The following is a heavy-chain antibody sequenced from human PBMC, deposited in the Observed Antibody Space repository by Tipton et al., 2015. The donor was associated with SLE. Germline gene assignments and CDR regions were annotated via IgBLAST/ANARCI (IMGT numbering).Heavy chain of an antibody. CDR2: INTNSGGT. V-gene: IGHV1-2*02. Sequence: QVQLVQSGAEVKKPGASVEVSCKASGYPFTGYYMHWVRQAPGQGLEWMGWINTNSGGTNYAQKFQGRVTMTSDTSISTAYMELSRLTSDDTAVYYCARAYFYDTSGYLPGYWGQGTLVTVSS. J-gene: IGHJ4*02. CDR1: GYPFTGYY. CDR3: ARAYFYDTSGYLPGY. D-gene: IGHD3-22*01.